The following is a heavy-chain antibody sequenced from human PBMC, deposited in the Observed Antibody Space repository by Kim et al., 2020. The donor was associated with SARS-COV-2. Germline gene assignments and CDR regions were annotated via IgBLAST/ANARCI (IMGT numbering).Heavy chain of an antibody. CDR3: AKTRWDCRGPTCYSSFDY. Sequence: ASVKFSCRTSGYTFTTYAIHWVRQAPGQGLEWMGWINTNTGNPTYAQGFTGRFVFSLDTSVSTTYLQINSLKAEDTAVYYCAKTRWDCRGPTCYSSFDYWGQEPLFTSSS. V-gene: IGHV7-4-1*02. CDR1: GYTFTTYA. J-gene: IGHJ4*02. CDR2: INTNTGNP. D-gene: IGHD2-15*01.